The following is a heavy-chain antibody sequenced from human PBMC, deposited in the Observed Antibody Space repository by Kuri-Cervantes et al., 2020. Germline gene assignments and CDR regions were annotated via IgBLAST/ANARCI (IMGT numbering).Heavy chain of an antibody. CDR1: RGTFSSYA. V-gene: IGHV1-69*13. Sequence: SVKVSCKASRGTFSSYAISWVRQAPGQGLEWMGGIIPIFGTANYAQKFQGRVTITADESTSTAYMELSSLRSEDTAVYYCARPDPETYYYGSGSDRNYYYGMDVWGQGTTVTVSS. J-gene: IGHJ6*02. D-gene: IGHD3-10*01. CDR2: IIPIFGTA. CDR3: ARPDPETYYYGSGSDRNYYYGMDV.